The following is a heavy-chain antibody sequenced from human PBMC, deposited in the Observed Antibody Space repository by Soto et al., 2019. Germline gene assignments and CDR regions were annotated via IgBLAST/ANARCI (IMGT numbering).Heavy chain of an antibody. CDR1: GFSLSDPTMG. V-gene: IGHV2-26*01. Sequence: QVTLTESGPVLVRPTETLTLTCTVSGFSLSDPTMGVSWIRQAPGEALEWLVHIFSNHEKSYRASLQSRLSISNDVSANQVALTMTDMGPGDTATYYCARLDRPGLVFEFDSWGQGNLVSVFS. CDR2: IFSNHEK. D-gene: IGHD3-3*01. J-gene: IGHJ4*02. CDR3: ARLDRPGLVFEFDS.